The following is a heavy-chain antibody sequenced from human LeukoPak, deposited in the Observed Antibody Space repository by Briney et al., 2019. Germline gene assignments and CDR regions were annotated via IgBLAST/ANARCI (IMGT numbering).Heavy chain of an antibody. CDR3: AKEMLGGPADYYFDN. J-gene: IGHJ4*02. D-gene: IGHD2-2*01. Sequence: GRSMRLYCAASGFTFRSYGLHWVRQAPGTGLERVAVLSNDGRNKHYADSVKGRFTISRDNSKNTLYLQMNSLRAEDTAVYYCAKEMLGGPADYYFDNWGQGTQVTVSS. CDR1: GFTFRSYG. V-gene: IGHV3-30*18. CDR2: LSNDGRNK.